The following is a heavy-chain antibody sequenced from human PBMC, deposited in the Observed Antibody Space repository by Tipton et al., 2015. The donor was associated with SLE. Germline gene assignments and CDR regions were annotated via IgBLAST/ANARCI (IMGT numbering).Heavy chain of an antibody. CDR3: AGTNYDVLTGYHRVDTFDI. J-gene: IGHJ3*02. V-gene: IGHV4-31*03. D-gene: IGHD3-9*01. CDR1: GASISSDVYY. Sequence: TLSLTCSVSGASISSDVYYWSWIRQLPGKGLEWIGYIYNTGNTYYNPSLKSRVTISVDTSKNQFSLELSSVTAADTAVYYCAGTNYDVLTGYHRVDTFDIWGQGTMVTVSS. CDR2: IYNTGNT.